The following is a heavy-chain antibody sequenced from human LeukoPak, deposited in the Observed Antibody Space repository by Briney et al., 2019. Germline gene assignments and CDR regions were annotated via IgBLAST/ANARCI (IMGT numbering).Heavy chain of an antibody. J-gene: IGHJ4*02. D-gene: IGHD2/OR15-2a*01. CDR1: GFTFSNYA. V-gene: IGHV3-23*01. CDR2: ISSSGGAT. CDR3: ARNFDY. Sequence: GGSLRLSCAASGFTFSNYAMNWVRQAPAKGLEWVSAISSSGGATYYADSVKGRFTISRDNSKNTLYLQMSSLRAEDTAVYYCARNFDYWGQGTLVTVSS.